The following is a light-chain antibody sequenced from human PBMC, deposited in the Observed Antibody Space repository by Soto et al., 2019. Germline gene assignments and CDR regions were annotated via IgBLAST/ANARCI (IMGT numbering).Light chain of an antibody. V-gene: IGLV2-11*01. CDR2: DVT. CDR3: SSYADRQRL. Sequence: QSVLTQPRSVSGSPGQSVTIAYTGTDRDVGNYNYVSWYQQHPGKAPKVIIYDVTKRPAGVPGRFSGSKSASTASLIISGLQSEDEATYYCSSYADRQRLFGGGTKLTVL. CDR1: DRDVGNYNY. J-gene: IGLJ2*01.